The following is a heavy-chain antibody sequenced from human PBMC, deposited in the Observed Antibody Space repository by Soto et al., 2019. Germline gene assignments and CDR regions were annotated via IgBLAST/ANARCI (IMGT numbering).Heavy chain of an antibody. CDR1: GFIFSTYG. Sequence: GGSLRLSCAASGFIFSTYGMHWVRQAPGLGLEWVAVIWYDGNNKYYGDSVKGRFTISRDNSENTLYLQMNSLRAEDTAVYYCARAVGPFDYWGQGT. CDR2: IWYDGNNK. V-gene: IGHV3-33*01. J-gene: IGHJ4*02. CDR3: ARAVGPFDY. D-gene: IGHD1-26*01.